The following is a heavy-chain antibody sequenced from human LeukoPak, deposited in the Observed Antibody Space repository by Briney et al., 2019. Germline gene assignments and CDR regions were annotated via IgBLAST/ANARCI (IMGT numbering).Heavy chain of an antibody. CDR1: GGSISSYY. D-gene: IGHD6-19*01. Sequence: SETLSLTCTVSGGSISSYYWSWIRQPAGKGLEWIGRIYTSGSTNYNPSLKSRVTMSVDTSKNQFSLKLSSVTAADTAVYYCAREHSSGWQITYYFDYWGQGTLVTVSP. V-gene: IGHV4-4*07. CDR3: AREHSSGWQITYYFDY. J-gene: IGHJ4*02. CDR2: IYTSGST.